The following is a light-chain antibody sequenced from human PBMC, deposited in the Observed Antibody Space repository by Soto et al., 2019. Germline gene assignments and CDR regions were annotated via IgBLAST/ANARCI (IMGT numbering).Light chain of an antibody. Sequence: EMVLTQSPGTLSLSPGEGSTLSCGASQSVSSNLAWYLQRPGQAPRLLIYDASTRATGIPARFSGSGSGTEFTLTISSLQSEDFAMYYCQQIDSSPWTFGQGTKVDIK. CDR2: DAS. V-gene: IGKV3-15*01. CDR3: QQIDSSPWT. CDR1: QSVSSN. J-gene: IGKJ1*01.